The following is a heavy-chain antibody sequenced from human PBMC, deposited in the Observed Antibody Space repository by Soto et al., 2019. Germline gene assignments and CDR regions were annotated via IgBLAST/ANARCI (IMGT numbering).Heavy chain of an antibody. V-gene: IGHV3-11*01. D-gene: IGHD6-19*01. CDR1: GFTFSDYY. J-gene: IGHJ4*02. CDR3: SRWIYRSGWYVVCY. CDR2: ISSSGSTI. Sequence: GGSLRLSCAASGFTFSDYYMSWIRQAPGKGLEWVSYISSSGSTIYYADSVKGRFTISRDNAKNSLYLQMNSLRAEDTAVYYCSRWIYRSGWYVVCYWGQGTLVTGSS.